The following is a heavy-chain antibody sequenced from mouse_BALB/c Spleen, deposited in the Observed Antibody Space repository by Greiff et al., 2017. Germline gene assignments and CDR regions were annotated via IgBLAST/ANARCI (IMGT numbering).Heavy chain of an antibody. CDR2: IWAGGST. V-gene: IGHV2-9*02. J-gene: IGHJ4*01. D-gene: IGHD2-1*01. Sequence: VKLVESGPGLVAPSQSLSITCTVSGFSLTSYGVHWVRQPPGKGLEWLGVIWAGGSTNYNSALMSRLSISKDNSKSQVFLKMNSLQTDDTAMYYCARDRDYGNPYYYAMDYWGQGTSVTVSS. CDR1: GFSLTSYG. CDR3: ARDRDYGNPYYYAMDY.